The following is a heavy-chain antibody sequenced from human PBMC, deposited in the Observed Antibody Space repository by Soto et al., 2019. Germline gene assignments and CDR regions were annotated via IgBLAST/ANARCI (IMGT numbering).Heavy chain of an antibody. CDR1: GYTFTGHY. V-gene: IGHV1-2*02. D-gene: IGHD2-2*02. CDR2: INPNSGGT. Sequence: ASVKVSCKASGYTFTGHYMHWVRQAPGQGLEWMGWINPNSGGTNYAQKFQGRVTMTRDTSISTAYMELSRLRSDDTAVYYCARSGYCSSTSCYTDYYYGMDVWGQGTTVTVSS. CDR3: ARSGYCSSTSCYTDYYYGMDV. J-gene: IGHJ6*02.